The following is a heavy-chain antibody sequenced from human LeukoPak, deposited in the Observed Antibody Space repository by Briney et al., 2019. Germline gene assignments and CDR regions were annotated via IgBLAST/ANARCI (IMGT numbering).Heavy chain of an antibody. D-gene: IGHD3-10*01. CDR3: ARDPIVWFGDIYYYYGMDV. CDR2: INSGGSST. CDR1: GFTFSSYW. Sequence: GGTLRLSCAASGFTFSSYWLRWIRQAPGKGLVWVSRINSGGSSTSYADYVKGRFTISRDNAKNTLYLQMNSLRAEDTAVYYCARDPIVWFGDIYYYYGMDVWGQGTTVTVSS. J-gene: IGHJ6*02. V-gene: IGHV3-74*01.